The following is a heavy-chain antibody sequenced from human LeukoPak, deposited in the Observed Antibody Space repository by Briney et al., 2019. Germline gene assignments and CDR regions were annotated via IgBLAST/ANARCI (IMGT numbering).Heavy chain of an antibody. Sequence: ASVKVSCKASGYTFTGYYMHWVRQAPGQGLEWMGWINPNSGGTNYARKFQGRVTMTRDTSISTAYMELSRLRSDDTAVYYCARGRTGFDAVVTESGDYWGQGTLVTVSS. CDR3: ARGRTGFDAVVTESGDY. D-gene: IGHD4-23*01. CDR2: INPNSGGT. J-gene: IGHJ4*02. V-gene: IGHV1-2*02. CDR1: GYTFTGYY.